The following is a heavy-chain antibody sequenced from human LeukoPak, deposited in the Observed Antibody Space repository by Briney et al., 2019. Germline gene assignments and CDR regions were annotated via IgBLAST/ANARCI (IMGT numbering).Heavy chain of an antibody. J-gene: IGHJ3*02. Sequence: GASVTVSCTASGYAFTGYYLRWVRQAPGQGPEWMGWINPNSGGTNYAQKFQGWVIMTRDTSISTAYMELSRLRSDDTAVYYCATSGTTESAFDIWGQGTLVTVSS. CDR1: GYAFTGYY. V-gene: IGHV1-2*04. CDR2: INPNSGGT. D-gene: IGHD1-7*01. CDR3: ATSGTTESAFDI.